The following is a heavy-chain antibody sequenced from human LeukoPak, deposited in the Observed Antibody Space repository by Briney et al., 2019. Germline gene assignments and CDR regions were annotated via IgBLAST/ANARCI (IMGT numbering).Heavy chain of an antibody. CDR2: IYPSDSDT. D-gene: IGHD3-9*01. Sequence: GESLKISCKGSGYSFTTSWIAWVRQMPGKGLEWMGIIYPSDSDTRYSPSFQGQVTISADKSISTAYLQWSSLKASDTAMYYCARRRGLDVDYWGQGTLVTVSS. V-gene: IGHV5-51*01. J-gene: IGHJ4*02. CDR1: GYSFTTSW. CDR3: ARRRGLDVDY.